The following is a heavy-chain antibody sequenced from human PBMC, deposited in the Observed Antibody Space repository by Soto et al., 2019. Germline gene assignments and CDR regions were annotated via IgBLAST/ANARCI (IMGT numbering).Heavy chain of an antibody. D-gene: IGHD2-21*02. Sequence: SETLSLTCAVSGGSISSGGYSWSWIRQPPGKGLEWIGYIYHSGSTYYNPSLKSRVTISVDRSKNQFSLKLSSVTAADTAVYYCASLQIAYCGGDCYSDYWGQGTLVTVS. CDR3: ASLQIAYCGGDCYSDY. CDR2: IYHSGST. J-gene: IGHJ4*02. V-gene: IGHV4-30-2*01. CDR1: GGSISSGGYS.